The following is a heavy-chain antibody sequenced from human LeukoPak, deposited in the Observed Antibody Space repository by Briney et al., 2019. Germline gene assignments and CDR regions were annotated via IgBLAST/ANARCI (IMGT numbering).Heavy chain of an antibody. D-gene: IGHD3-9*01. CDR2: IYTSGST. CDR3: ARVGYDILTGYPSTPYYYYYMDV. V-gene: IGHV4-61*02. Sequence: PSQTLSLTCTVSGGSISSGSYYWSWIRQPAGKGLEWIGRIYTSGSTNYNPSLKSRVTISVDTSKNQFSLKLSSATAADTAVYYCARVGYDILTGYPSTPYYYYYMDVWGKGTTVTVSS. CDR1: GGSISSGSYY. J-gene: IGHJ6*03.